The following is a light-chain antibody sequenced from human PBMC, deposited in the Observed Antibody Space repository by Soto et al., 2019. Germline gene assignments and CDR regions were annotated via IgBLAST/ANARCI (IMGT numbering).Light chain of an antibody. V-gene: IGLV1-40*01. CDR3: QSYDSSLSVV. J-gene: IGLJ2*01. CDR1: SSNIGAGYD. CDR2: NNS. Sequence: QAVVTQPPSVSGAPGQRVTISCTGSSSNIGAGYDVHWYQQLPGTAPKLLIYNNSNRPSGVPDRFSGSKSGTSASLAITGIQAEDEADYYCQSYDSSLSVVFGGGTKLTVL.